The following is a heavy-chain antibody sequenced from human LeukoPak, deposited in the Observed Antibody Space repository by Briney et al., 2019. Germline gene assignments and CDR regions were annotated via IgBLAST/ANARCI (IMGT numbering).Heavy chain of an antibody. CDR3: ANNGGVAVAGSFDY. V-gene: IGHV3-23*01. Sequence: GGSLRLSCAASGFTFSSYAMSWVRQAPGKGLEWVSTISGSGGSTYYADSVKGRFTISRDNSKNTLYLQMNSLRTEDTAVYYCANNGGVAVAGSFDYWGQGTLVTVSS. D-gene: IGHD6-19*01. J-gene: IGHJ4*02. CDR1: GFTFSSYA. CDR2: ISGSGGST.